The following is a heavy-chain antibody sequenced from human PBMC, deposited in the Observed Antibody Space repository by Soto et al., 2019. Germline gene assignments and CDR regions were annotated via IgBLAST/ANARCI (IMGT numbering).Heavy chain of an antibody. Sequence: SETLSLTCTVSAGSISSGGYYWSWIRQHPGKGLEWIGYIYYSGSTYYNPSLKSRVTISVDTSKNQFSLKLSSVTAADTAVYYCAREPRGDQLNYYYYGMDVWGQGTTVTVS. CDR1: AGSISSGGYY. D-gene: IGHD4-17*01. CDR2: IYYSGST. CDR3: AREPRGDQLNYYYYGMDV. J-gene: IGHJ6*02. V-gene: IGHV4-31*03.